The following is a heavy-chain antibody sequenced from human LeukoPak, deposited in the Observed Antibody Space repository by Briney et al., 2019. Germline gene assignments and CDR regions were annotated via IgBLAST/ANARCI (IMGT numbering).Heavy chain of an antibody. V-gene: IGHV1-69*13. CDR2: IIPIFGTA. CDR1: GGTFTSYA. Sequence: SVKVSCKASGGTFTSYAISWVRQAPGQGLEWMGGIIPIFGTANYAQKFQGRVTITADESTSTAYMELSSLRSEDTAVYYCARDRFSTFYYGMDVWGQGTTVTVSS. J-gene: IGHJ6*02. CDR3: ARDRFSTFYYGMDV. D-gene: IGHD2-2*01.